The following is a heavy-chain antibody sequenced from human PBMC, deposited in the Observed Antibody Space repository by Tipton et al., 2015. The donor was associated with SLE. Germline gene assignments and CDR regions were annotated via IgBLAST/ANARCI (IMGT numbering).Heavy chain of an antibody. J-gene: IGHJ5*02. CDR1: GYSISSGYY. V-gene: IGHV4-38-2*02. Sequence: TLSLTCTVSGYSISSGYYWGWIRQPPGKGLEWIGTLYHSGSTYYNPSLKSRVTISVDTSKNQFSLKLSSVTAADTAVYYCARGGRAVAGGLTGWFGPWGQGTLVTVSS. CDR3: ARGGRAVAGGLTGWFGP. CDR2: LYHSGST. D-gene: IGHD6-19*01.